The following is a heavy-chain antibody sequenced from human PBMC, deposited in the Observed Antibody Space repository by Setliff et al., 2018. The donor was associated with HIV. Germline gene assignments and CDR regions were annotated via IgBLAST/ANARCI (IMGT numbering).Heavy chain of an antibody. CDR2: INYDESSE. CDR1: GFTFSAHG. Sequence: PGGSLRLSCAASGFTFSAHGMHWVRQAPGKGLEWVAFINYDESSEYYVDSVKGRVTISRDNSKNTVDLQMNSLRAEDTAVYYCAKDGDYSNWDYDAFDIWGLGTMVTVSS. CDR3: AKDGDYSNWDYDAFDI. V-gene: IGHV3-30*02. D-gene: IGHD1-7*01. J-gene: IGHJ3*02.